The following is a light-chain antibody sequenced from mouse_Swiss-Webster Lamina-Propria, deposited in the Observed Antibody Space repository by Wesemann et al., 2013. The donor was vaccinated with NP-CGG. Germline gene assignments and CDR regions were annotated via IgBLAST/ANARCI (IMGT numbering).Light chain of an antibody. V-gene: IGKV4-86*01. CDR1: SSVSY. J-gene: IGKJ1*01. CDR3: QHSWEIPWT. Sequence: EIVLTQSPAITAASLGQKVTITCSASSSVSYMHWYQQKSGTSPKPWIYEISKLASGVPARFSGSGSGTDFTLNIHPVEEEDTATYYCQHSWEIPWTFGGGTKLEIK. CDR2: EIS.